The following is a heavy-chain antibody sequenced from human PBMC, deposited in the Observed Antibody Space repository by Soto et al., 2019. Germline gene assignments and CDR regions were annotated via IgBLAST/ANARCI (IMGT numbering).Heavy chain of an antibody. CDR3: ARDPQGPHWYFDL. J-gene: IGHJ2*01. CDR2: ISSSSSYI. Sequence: GGSLRLSCAASGFTFSSYSMNWVRQAPGKGLEWGSSISSSSSYIYYADSVKGRFTISRDNAKNSLYLQMNSLRAEDTAVYYCARDPQGPHWYFDLWGRGTLVTVSS. CDR1: GFTFSSYS. V-gene: IGHV3-21*01.